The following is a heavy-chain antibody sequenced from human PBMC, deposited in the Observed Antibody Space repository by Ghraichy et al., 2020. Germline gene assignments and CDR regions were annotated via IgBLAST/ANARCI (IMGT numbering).Heavy chain of an antibody. J-gene: IGHJ4*02. CDR3: AKTRQQLVPKRGVVVTAEPYYFDY. CDR2: ISGSGGST. V-gene: IGHV3-23*01. D-gene: IGHD6-13*01. CDR1: GFTFSSYA. Sequence: GESLNISCAASGFTFSSYAMSWVRQAPGKGLEWVSAISGSGGSTYYADSVKGRFTISRDNSKNTLYLQMNSLRAEDTAVYYCAKTRQQLVPKRGVVVTAEPYYFDYWGQGTLVTVSS.